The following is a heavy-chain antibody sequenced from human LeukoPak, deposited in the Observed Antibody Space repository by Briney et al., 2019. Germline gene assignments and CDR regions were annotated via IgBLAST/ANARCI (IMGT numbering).Heavy chain of an antibody. J-gene: IGHJ4*02. Sequence: GGSLRLSCAGSGFTFDDYAMHWVRQAPGKGLEWVSGINWNSGGIAYADSVKGRFTISRDNAKNSLYLQMNSLRPEDTALYYCAKVRAPLSGNSYYFDYWGQGTLVTVSS. D-gene: IGHD1-26*01. V-gene: IGHV3-9*01. CDR2: INWNSGGI. CDR1: GFTFDDYA. CDR3: AKVRAPLSGNSYYFDY.